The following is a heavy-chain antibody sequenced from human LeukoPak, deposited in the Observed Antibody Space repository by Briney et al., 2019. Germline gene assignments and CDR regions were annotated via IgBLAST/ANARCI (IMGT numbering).Heavy chain of an antibody. D-gene: IGHD2-2*02. V-gene: IGHV3-30-3*01. J-gene: IGHJ4*02. CDR1: GFTFSSYA. CDR2: ISYDGSNK. Sequence: GGSLRLSCAASGFTFSSYAMHWVRQAPGKGLEWVAVISYDGSNKYYADSVKGRFTISRDNSKNTLYLQINSLRAEDTAVYYCARDHCSSTSCYTGILDYWGQGTLVTVSS. CDR3: ARDHCSSTSCYTGILDY.